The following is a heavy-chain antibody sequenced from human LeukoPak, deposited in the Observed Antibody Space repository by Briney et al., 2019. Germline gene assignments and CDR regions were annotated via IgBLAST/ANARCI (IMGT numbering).Heavy chain of an antibody. V-gene: IGHV4-34*01. Sequence: SETLSLTCAVYGGSFSGYYWSWIRQPPGKGLEWIGEINHSGSTSYNPSLKSRVTISVDTSKNQFSLKLSSVTAADTAVYYCARRRGYCSGGSCYSAYFDYWGQGTLVTVSS. CDR3: ARRRGYCSGGSCYSAYFDY. CDR1: GGSFSGYY. J-gene: IGHJ4*02. D-gene: IGHD2-15*01. CDR2: INHSGST.